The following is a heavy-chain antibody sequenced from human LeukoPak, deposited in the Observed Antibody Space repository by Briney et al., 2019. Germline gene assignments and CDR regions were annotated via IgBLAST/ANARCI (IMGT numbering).Heavy chain of an antibody. D-gene: IGHD2-8*01. V-gene: IGHV1-46*01. CDR3: ARDSSIVLMVYAKWGYFDY. J-gene: IGHJ4*02. Sequence: ASVKVSCKASGYTFTSYYIHWVRQAPGQGLEWMGIINPGGGGTSYAQKFQGRVTMTRDMSTSTVYMELRSLRSDDTAVYYCARDSSIVLMVYAKWGYFDYWGQGTLVTVSS. CDR1: GYTFTSYY. CDR2: INPGGGGT.